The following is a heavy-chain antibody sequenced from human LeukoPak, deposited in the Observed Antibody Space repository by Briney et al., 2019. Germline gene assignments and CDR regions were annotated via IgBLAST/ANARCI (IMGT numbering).Heavy chain of an antibody. Sequence: GGSLRLSCAASGFTFSSYAMSWVRQAPGKGLEWVSAISGSGGSTYYADSVKGRFTISRDTSKNTLYLQMNSLRAEDTAVYYCAKDPSEYSGYGIDYWGQGTLVTVSS. D-gene: IGHD5-12*01. V-gene: IGHV3-23*01. CDR1: GFTFSSYA. CDR2: ISGSGGST. J-gene: IGHJ4*02. CDR3: AKDPSEYSGYGIDY.